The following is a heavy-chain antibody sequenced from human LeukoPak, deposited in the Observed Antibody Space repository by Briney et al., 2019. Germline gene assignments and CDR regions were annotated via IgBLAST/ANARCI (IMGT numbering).Heavy chain of an antibody. CDR3: ARGGTRRQNWFDP. V-gene: IGHV1-2*02. D-gene: IGHD1-1*01. Sequence: ASVKVSCKASGYTFTGYYMHWVRQAPGQGLERMGWINPNSGGTNYAQKFQGRVTMTRDTSISTAYMELSRLRSDDTAVYYCARGGTRRQNWFDPWGQGTLVTVSS. CDR1: GYTFTGYY. CDR2: INPNSGGT. J-gene: IGHJ5*02.